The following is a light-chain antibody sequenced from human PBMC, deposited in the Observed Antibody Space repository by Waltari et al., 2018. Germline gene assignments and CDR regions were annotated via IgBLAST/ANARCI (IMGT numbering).Light chain of an antibody. CDR2: GAS. J-gene: IGKJ3*01. CDR1: QSVTASQ. CDR3: QQYGSSVPFT. V-gene: IGKV3-20*01. Sequence: EIVLTQSPGTMSLSPGDRATLSCRASQSVTASQLAWYQQKPGQAPRLLIYGASTRATGTPDRFSGTGSGTDFILTISGLEPEDFAVYFCQQYGSSVPFTFGPGTKV.